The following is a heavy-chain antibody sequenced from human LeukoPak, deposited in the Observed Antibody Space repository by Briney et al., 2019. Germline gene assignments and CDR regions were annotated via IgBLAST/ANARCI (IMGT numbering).Heavy chain of an antibody. Sequence: SVKVSCKASGGTFSSYAISWVRQAPGQGLEWMGGIIPIFGTANYAQKFQGRVTITTDESTSTAYMELSSLRSEDTAVYYCATDIVVVPAVGSPKIKYYYYMDVWGKGTTVTVSS. J-gene: IGHJ6*03. V-gene: IGHV1-69*05. CDR3: ATDIVVVPAVGSPKIKYYYYMDV. CDR2: IIPIFGTA. D-gene: IGHD2-2*01. CDR1: GGTFSSYA.